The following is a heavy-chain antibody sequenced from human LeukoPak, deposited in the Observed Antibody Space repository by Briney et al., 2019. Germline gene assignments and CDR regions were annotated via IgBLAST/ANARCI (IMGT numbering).Heavy chain of an antibody. CDR2: IYNSGHT. V-gene: IGHV4-59*01. D-gene: IGHD4-17*01. J-gene: IGHJ1*01. CDR3: ARAAVSTSRYFQH. CDR1: GGSISNYY. Sequence: SETLSLTCTVSGGSISNYYWSWIRQPPGKGLEWIGYIYNSGHTNYNPSLKSRVTISEDTSKNQLSLKLSSVTAADTAVYYCARAAVSTSRYFQHWGQGTLVTVSS.